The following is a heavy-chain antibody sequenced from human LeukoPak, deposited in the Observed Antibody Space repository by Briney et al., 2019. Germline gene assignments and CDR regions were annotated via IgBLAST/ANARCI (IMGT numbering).Heavy chain of an antibody. V-gene: IGHV3-74*01. CDR3: AREWGNSVLPLDY. CDR2: IYGDGSFT. Sequence: GGSLRLPCAASGFTFSNFWMHWVRQAPGKGLVWVALIYGDGSFTRYADSVKGRFTISRDNAKNTVYLQMNSLRVEDTAVYFCAREWGNSVLPLDYWGQGTLVTVSP. J-gene: IGHJ4*02. D-gene: IGHD3-16*01. CDR1: GFTFSNFW.